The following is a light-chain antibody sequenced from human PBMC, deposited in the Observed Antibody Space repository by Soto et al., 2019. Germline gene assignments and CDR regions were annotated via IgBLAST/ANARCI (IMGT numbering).Light chain of an antibody. Sequence: NFMLAQPHSVSESPGRAVTISCTRSSGIIASDSVQWYQQRPGGAPTTVIYENNRRPSGVPDRFSGSIDSSSNSASLTISGLRTEDEADYYCQSSDTDIVVFGGGTKVTVL. CDR1: SGIIASDS. J-gene: IGLJ2*01. V-gene: IGLV6-57*03. CDR2: ENN. CDR3: QSSDTDIVV.